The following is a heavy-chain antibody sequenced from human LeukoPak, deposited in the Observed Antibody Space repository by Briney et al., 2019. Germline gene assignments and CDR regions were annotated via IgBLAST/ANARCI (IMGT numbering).Heavy chain of an antibody. D-gene: IGHD1-26*01. Sequence: PGGSLRLSCAASGFTVSSNYMSWVRQAPGRGLEWVSVIYSSGSTYYADSVKGRFTISRDNSKNTLHLQMNTLRAEDTAVYYCARRKGGELPTFLDYWGQGTLVTVSS. J-gene: IGHJ4*02. CDR1: GFTVSSNY. CDR2: IYSSGST. CDR3: ARRKGGELPTFLDY. V-gene: IGHV3-53*01.